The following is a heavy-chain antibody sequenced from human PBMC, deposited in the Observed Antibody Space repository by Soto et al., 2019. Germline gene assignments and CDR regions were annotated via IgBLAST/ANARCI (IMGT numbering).Heavy chain of an antibody. V-gene: IGHV3-53*01. CDR2: IYSGGST. CDR3: ARGDCGCDCYDAFDI. J-gene: IGHJ3*02. D-gene: IGHD2-21*02. CDR1: GFTVSSNY. Sequence: GGSLRLSCAASGFTVSSNYMSWVRQAPGKGLEWVSVIYSGGSTYYADSVKGRFTISRDNSKNTLYLQMNSLRAEDTAVYYCARGDCGCDCYDAFDIWGQGTMVTVSS.